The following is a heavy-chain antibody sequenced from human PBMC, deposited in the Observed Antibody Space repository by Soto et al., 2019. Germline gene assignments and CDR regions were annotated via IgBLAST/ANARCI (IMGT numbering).Heavy chain of an antibody. Sequence: AASVKVSCKASGYTFIFYAMYWVRQAPGQRLEWMGWINPGNGNVKYSQKFQGRVTITRDTSASTAYMELSSLRSEDTAVYYCASGLASETLIYNWFDPWGQGTLVTVSS. CDR2: INPGNGNV. D-gene: IGHD2-15*01. CDR3: ASGLASETLIYNWFDP. CDR1: GYTFIFYA. V-gene: IGHV1-3*01. J-gene: IGHJ5*02.